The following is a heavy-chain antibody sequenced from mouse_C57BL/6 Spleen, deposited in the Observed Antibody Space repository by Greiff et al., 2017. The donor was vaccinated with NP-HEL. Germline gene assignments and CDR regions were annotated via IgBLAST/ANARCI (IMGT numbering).Heavy chain of an antibody. D-gene: IGHD4-1*01. CDR2: ISNLAYSI. CDR1: GFTFSDYG. Sequence: EVQGVESGGGLVQPGGSLKLSCAASGFTFSDYGMAWVRQAPRKGPAWVAFISNLAYSIYYADTVTGRFTISRENAKNTLYLEMSSLRSEDTAMYYCARLEDWDGARAMDYWGQGTSVTVSS. J-gene: IGHJ4*01. V-gene: IGHV5-15*01. CDR3: ARLEDWDGARAMDY.